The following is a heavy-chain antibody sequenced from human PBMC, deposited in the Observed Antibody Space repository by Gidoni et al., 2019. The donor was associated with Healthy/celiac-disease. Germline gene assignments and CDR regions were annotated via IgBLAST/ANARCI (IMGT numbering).Heavy chain of an antibody. V-gene: IGHV3-33*01. CDR1: GFTFSSYG. CDR3: ARDDILTGYTFDP. J-gene: IGHJ5*02. Sequence: QVQLVESGGGVVQPGRSLRLSCAASGFTFSSYGMHWVRQAPGKGLEWVAVIGYDGSNKYYADSVKGRFTISRDNSKNTLYLQMNSLRAEDTAVYYCARDDILTGYTFDPWGQGTLVTVSS. D-gene: IGHD3-9*01. CDR2: IGYDGSNK.